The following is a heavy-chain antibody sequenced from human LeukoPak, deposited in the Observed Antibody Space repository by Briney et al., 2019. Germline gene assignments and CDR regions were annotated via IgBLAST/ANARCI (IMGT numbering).Heavy chain of an antibody. J-gene: IGHJ4*02. CDR1: GYTFTSYG. Sequence: GASVKVSFKASGYTFTSYGISWVRQAPGQGLEWMGWISAYNGNTNYAQKLQGRVTMTTDTSTSTAYMELRSLRSDGTAVYYCARVSIPTYYYDSSGYFFGYWLQGNLVTVSS. CDR2: ISAYNGNT. D-gene: IGHD3-22*01. V-gene: IGHV1-18*01. CDR3: ARVSIPTYYYDSSGYFFGY.